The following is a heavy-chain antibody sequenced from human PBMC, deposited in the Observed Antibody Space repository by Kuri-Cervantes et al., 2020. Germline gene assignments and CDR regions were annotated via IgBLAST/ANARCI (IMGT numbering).Heavy chain of an antibody. V-gene: IGHV4-4*07. Sequence: GSLRLSCTVSGGSISSYYWSWIRQPAGKGLEWIGRIYTSGSTNYNPSLKSRVTMSVDTSKSQFSLKLSSVTAADTAVYYCARVDSWYGSSALDYWGQGTLVTVSS. CDR1: GGSISSYY. CDR3: ARVDSWYGSSALDY. CDR2: IYTSGST. D-gene: IGHD6-13*01. J-gene: IGHJ4*02.